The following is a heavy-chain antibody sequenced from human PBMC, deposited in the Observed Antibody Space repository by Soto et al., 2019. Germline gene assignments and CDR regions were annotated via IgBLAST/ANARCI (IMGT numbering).Heavy chain of an antibody. V-gene: IGHV3-23*01. CDR2: ISGSGGST. J-gene: IGHJ4*02. CDR1: GFTFSSYA. Sequence: EVQLLESGGDLVQPGGSPRLSCAASGFTFSSYAMTWVRQAPGKGLECVSGISGSGGSTYYADSVKGRFTISRDNSKNTLFLQMNSLRPEDTAVYYCAKASGSYSWAFDYWGQGTLVTVSS. D-gene: IGHD1-26*01. CDR3: AKASGSYSWAFDY.